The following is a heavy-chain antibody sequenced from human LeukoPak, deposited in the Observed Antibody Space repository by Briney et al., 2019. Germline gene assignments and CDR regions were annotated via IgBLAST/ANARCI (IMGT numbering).Heavy chain of an antibody. CDR1: GYTLTELS. J-gene: IGHJ5*02. CDR2: FDPEDGET. V-gene: IGHV1-24*01. CDR3: ATNRIVVVPAAMWGGWFDP. D-gene: IGHD2-2*01. Sequence: GASVKVSCKVSGYTLTELSMHWVRQAPGKGLEWMGGFDPEDGETIYAQKFQGRVTMTEDTSTDTAYMELGSLRSEDTAVYYCATNRIVVVPAAMWGGWFDPWGQGTLVTVSS.